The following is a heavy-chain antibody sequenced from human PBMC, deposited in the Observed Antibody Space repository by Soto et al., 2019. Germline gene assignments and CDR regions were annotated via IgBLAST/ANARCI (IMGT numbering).Heavy chain of an antibody. CDR1: GFTFSNAW. CDR3: TTPRPSYSSSWSYYFDY. J-gene: IGHJ4*02. CDR2: IKSKTDGGTT. Sequence: GGSLRLSCAASGFTFSNAWMNWVRQAPGKGLEWVGRIKSKTDGGTTDYAAPVKGRFTISRDDSKNTLYLQMNSLKTEDTAVYYCTTPRPSYSSSWSYYFDYWGQGTLVTVSS. V-gene: IGHV3-15*07. D-gene: IGHD6-13*01.